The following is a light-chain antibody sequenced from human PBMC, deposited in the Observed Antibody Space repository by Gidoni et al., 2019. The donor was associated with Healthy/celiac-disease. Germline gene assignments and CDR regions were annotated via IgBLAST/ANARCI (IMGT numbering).Light chain of an antibody. CDR2: KAS. CDR3: QQYNSYWT. J-gene: IGKJ1*01. CDR1: QSISSW. V-gene: IGKV1-5*03. Sequence: DIQMTQSPSTLSASVGHSVTITCRASQSISSWLAWYQQKPGKAPKLLIYKASSLESGVPSRFSGSGSGTEFTLTISSLQPDDFATYYCQQYNSYWTFXQXTKVEIK.